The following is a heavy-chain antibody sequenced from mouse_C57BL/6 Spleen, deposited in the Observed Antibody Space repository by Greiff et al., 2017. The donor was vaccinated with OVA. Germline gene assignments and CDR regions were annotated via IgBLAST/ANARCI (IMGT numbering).Heavy chain of an antibody. CDR2: INYDGSST. CDR1: GFTFSDYY. CDR3: ARAYYSNEYYFDY. Sequence: EVQLVESEGGLVQPGSSMKLSCTASGFTFSDYYMAWVRQVPEKGLEWVANINYDGSSTYYLDSLKSRFIISRDNAKNILYLQMSSLKSEDTATYYCARAYYSNEYYFDYWGQGTTLTVSS. V-gene: IGHV5-16*01. J-gene: IGHJ2*01. D-gene: IGHD2-5*01.